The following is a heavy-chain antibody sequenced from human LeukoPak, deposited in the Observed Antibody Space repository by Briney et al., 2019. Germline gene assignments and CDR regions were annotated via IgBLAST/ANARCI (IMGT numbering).Heavy chain of an antibody. V-gene: IGHV1-18*01. CDR3: ARDQGSSGYYWLWYYYYYGMDV. CDR2: ISAYNGNT. J-gene: IGHJ6*02. D-gene: IGHD3-22*01. CDR1: GYTFTSYG. Sequence: ASVKVSCKASGYTFTSYGISWVRQAPGQGLEWMGWISAYNGNTNYAQKLQGRVTMTTDTSTSTGYMELRSLRSDDTAVYYCARDQGSSGYYWLWYYYYYGMDVWGQGTTVTVSS.